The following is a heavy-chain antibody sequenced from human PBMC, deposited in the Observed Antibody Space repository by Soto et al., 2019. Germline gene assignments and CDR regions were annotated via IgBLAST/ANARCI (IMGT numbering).Heavy chain of an antibody. D-gene: IGHD2-15*01. V-gene: IGHV1-69*02. CDR1: GGTFSSYT. CDR2: IIPILGIA. CDR3: ARSQGGSSSLDIYYYYYYGMDV. Sequence: SVKVSCKASGGTFSSYTISWVRQAPGQGLEWMGRIIPILGIANYAQKFQGRVTITADESTSTGYMELSSLRSEDTAVYYCARSQGGSSSLDIYYYYYYGMDVRGQGTTVTVSS. J-gene: IGHJ6*02.